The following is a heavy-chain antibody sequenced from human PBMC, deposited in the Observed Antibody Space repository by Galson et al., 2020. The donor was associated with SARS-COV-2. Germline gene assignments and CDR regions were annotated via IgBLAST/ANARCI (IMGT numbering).Heavy chain of an antibody. Sequence: GESLKISCKGSGYSFTSYWIGWVRQMPGKGLEWMGIIYPGDSDTRYSPSFQGQVTISADKSISTAYLQWSSLKASDTAMYYCARAAYYGSGSFDPHAFDIWGQGTMVTVSS. D-gene: IGHD3-10*01. J-gene: IGHJ3*02. V-gene: IGHV5-51*01. CDR1: GYSFTSYW. CDR3: ARAAYYGSGSFDPHAFDI. CDR2: IYPGDSDT.